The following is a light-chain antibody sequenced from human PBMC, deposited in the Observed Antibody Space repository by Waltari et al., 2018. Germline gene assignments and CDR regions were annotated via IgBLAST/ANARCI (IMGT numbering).Light chain of an antibody. J-gene: IGKJ2*01. CDR3: QQYYTAPYT. CDR2: WAS. CDR1: QSLLYNSNNKNY. V-gene: IGKV4-1*01. Sequence: DIVMTQSPDSLAVSLGEKATINCKSNQSLLYNSNNKNYLAWYQQKPGPPLKLFFYWASSRKSGVPDRFSGSGSGTDFTLTIGSLQAEDVAVYYCQQYYTAPYTFGQGTKLEIK.